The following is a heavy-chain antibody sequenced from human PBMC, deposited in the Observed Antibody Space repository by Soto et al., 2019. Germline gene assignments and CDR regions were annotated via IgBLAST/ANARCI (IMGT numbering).Heavy chain of an antibody. CDR1: GFTFSSYS. D-gene: IGHD2-2*01. V-gene: IGHV3-48*02. CDR3: ASSVQIIVLLPAAIDY. J-gene: IGHJ4*02. CDR2: IHNSSSTI. Sequence: EVQLVESGGGLVQPGESLRLSCAASGFTFSSYSMNWVRQAPGKGLEWVSYIHNSSSTIYYADSVRGRFTISRDNAKNSLFLQMNSLRDEDTAVYYCASSVQIIVLLPAAIDYWGQGTLVTVSS.